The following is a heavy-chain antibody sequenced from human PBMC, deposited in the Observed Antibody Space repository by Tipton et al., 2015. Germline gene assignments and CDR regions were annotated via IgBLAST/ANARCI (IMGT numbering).Heavy chain of an antibody. CDR2: IQYSGST. D-gene: IGHD4-23*01. Sequence: TLSLTCSVSGDSINRYYWSWIRQPPGKELEWIGYIQYSGSTNYNPSLKSRVTISIDTSKTQFSLKMSSVTASDTSVYYCARARGSHGGLFYSGGEGILGTVSP. V-gene: IGHV4-59*01. CDR3: ARARGSHGGLFYS. J-gene: IGHJ4*02. CDR1: GDSINRYY.